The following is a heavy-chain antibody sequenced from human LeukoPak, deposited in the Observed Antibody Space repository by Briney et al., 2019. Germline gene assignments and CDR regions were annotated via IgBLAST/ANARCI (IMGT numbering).Heavy chain of an antibody. CDR2: IYHSGST. CDR3: ARIIAVAGTVDY. Sequence: SETLSLTCTVSGYSISSGYYWGWIRQPPGKGLEWIGSIYHSGSTYYNPSLKSRVTISVDTSKNQFSLKLSSVTAADTAVYYCARIIAVAGTVDYWGQGTLVTVSS. J-gene: IGHJ4*02. V-gene: IGHV4-38-2*02. CDR1: GYSISSGYY. D-gene: IGHD6-19*01.